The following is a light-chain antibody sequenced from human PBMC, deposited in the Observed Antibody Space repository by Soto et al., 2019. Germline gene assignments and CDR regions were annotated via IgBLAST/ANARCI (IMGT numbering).Light chain of an antibody. CDR1: QSVSSSY. V-gene: IGKV3-20*01. Sequence: EIVLTQSPGTLSLSPGERATLSCRASQSVSSSYLAWYQQKPGQAPRLLIYGASSRATGIPDRFSGSGSGTDSTRTISRREPEDVAVYYGQQYGSSPPYTFGQGTKLEIK. CDR3: QQYGSSPPYT. J-gene: IGKJ2*01. CDR2: GAS.